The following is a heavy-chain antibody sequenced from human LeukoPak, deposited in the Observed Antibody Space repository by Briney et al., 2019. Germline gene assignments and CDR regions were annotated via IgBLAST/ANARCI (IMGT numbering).Heavy chain of an antibody. Sequence: GGSLRLSCAASGFTFRNYAMHWVRQAPGKGLEWVAFIRYDGISKYYADSVKGRFTISRDNSKNTLYLQMNSLRAEDTAVYYCAKYTGDYYDSSGYQYYFDYWGQGTLVTVSS. CDR2: IRYDGISK. D-gene: IGHD3-22*01. CDR1: GFTFRNYA. V-gene: IGHV3-30*02. J-gene: IGHJ4*02. CDR3: AKYTGDYYDSSGYQYYFDY.